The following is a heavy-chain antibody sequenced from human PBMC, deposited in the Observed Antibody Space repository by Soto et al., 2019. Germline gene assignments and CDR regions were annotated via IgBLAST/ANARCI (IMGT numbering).Heavy chain of an antibody. Sequence: GASVKVSCKASGVTFSSYTISWVRQAPGQGLEWMGRIIPILGIANYAQKLQGRVTITADKSTSTAYMELSSLRSEDTAVYYCARGRTAYYDILTGYFGRWFDPWGQGTLVTVSS. D-gene: IGHD3-9*01. CDR3: ARGRTAYYDILTGYFGRWFDP. J-gene: IGHJ5*02. CDR1: GVTFSSYT. V-gene: IGHV1-69*02. CDR2: IIPILGIA.